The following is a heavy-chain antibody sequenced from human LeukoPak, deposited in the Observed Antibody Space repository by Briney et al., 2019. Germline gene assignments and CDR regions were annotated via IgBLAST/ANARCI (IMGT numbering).Heavy chain of an antibody. CDR2: ISAYNGNT. CDR3: ARDGTYYGNAHGDY. J-gene: IGHJ4*02. D-gene: IGHD3-3*01. CDR1: GYTFTSYG. Sequence: GASVTVSFMASGYTFTSYGISWVRQAAGQGLEWMGWISAYNGNTNYAQKLQGRVTMTTDTSTSTAYMELRSLRSDDTAVYYCARDGTYYGNAHGDYWGQGTLVTVSS. V-gene: IGHV1-18*01.